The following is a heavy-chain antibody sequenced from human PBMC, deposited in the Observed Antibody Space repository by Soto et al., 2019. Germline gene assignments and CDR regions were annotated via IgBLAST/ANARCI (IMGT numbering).Heavy chain of an antibody. CDR2: ISYDGNNK. CDR1: GFTFSTYG. J-gene: IGHJ4*02. V-gene: IGHV3-30*18. CDR3: AKDLDSGCSYGPPSGY. D-gene: IGHD5-18*01. Sequence: GGSLRLSCAASGFTFSTYGMHWVRQSPGKGLEWVAVISYDGNNKYYADSVKGRFTISRDNSKNTLYLQMNSLRAEDTAVYYCAKDLDSGCSYGPPSGYWGQGTLVTVSS.